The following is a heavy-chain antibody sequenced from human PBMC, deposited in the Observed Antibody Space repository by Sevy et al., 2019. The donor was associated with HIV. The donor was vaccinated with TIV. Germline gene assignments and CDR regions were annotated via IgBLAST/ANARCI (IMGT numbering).Heavy chain of an antibody. CDR1: GFTFSSYS. Sequence: GGSLRLSCAASGFTFSSYSMNWVRQAPGKGLEWVSSISRSSSFIYYADSVKGRFTISRDNAENSLYLQMNSLRAEDTAVYYCAREGYSSSWLDYWGQRTLVTVSS. J-gene: IGHJ4*02. CDR2: ISRSSSFI. CDR3: AREGYSSSWLDY. D-gene: IGHD6-13*01. V-gene: IGHV3-21*01.